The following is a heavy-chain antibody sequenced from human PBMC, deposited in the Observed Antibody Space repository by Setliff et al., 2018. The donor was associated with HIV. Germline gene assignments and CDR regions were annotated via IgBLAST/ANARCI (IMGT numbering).Heavy chain of an antibody. J-gene: IGHJ3*02. CDR2: IYYSGNT. V-gene: IGHV4-39*07. D-gene: IGHD3-16*01. CDR1: GGSIKSSSYY. Sequence: PSETLSLTCTVSGGSIKSSSYYWGWIRQPPGKGLEWIGSIYYSGNTYYNPSLKSRVTISTDTSRNQFSLRLSSVTAADTAVYYCASPRSLLVWYDAFDIWGQGTMVTVSS. CDR3: ASPRSLLVWYDAFDI.